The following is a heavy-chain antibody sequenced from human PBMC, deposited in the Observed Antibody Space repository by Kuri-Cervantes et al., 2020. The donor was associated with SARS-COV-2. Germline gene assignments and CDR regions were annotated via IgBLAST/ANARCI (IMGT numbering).Heavy chain of an antibody. CDR2: INHSGST. D-gene: IGHD3-16*01. V-gene: IGHV4-34*01. J-gene: IGHJ4*02. Sequence: SGTLSLTFPVQVGAFSGYYWTWIRQPPRKGLEWIGEINHSGSTNSNPSLKSRVTISVDTSKNQFSLNLNSLTAADTAVYYCARLPAGLRLGERYFDYWGQGTLVTVSS. CDR3: ARLPAGLRLGERYFDY. CDR1: VGAFSGYY.